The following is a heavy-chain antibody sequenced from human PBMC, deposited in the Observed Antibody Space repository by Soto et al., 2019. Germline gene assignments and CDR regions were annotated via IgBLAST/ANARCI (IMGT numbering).Heavy chain of an antibody. V-gene: IGHV1-69*13. CDR2: IIPIFGTA. J-gene: IGHJ6*02. Sequence: SVKVSCKASGGTFSSYAISWVRQAPGRGLEWMGGIIPIFGTANYAQKFQGRVTITADESTSTAYMELSSLRSEDTAVYYCARTRYTRSGYFYYYYGMDVWGQGTTVTVSS. CDR1: GGTFSSYA. D-gene: IGHD3-3*01. CDR3: ARTRYTRSGYFYYYYGMDV.